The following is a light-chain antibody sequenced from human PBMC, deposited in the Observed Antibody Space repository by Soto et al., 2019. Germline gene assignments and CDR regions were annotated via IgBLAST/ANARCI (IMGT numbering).Light chain of an antibody. CDR3: QQRSNWPPIT. CDR1: QHVSSY. CDR2: DAS. Sequence: EIVLTQSPATRSLSSWGRATRACRASQHVSSYLAWYQQQPGQAPRLLIYDASNRATGIPARFSGSGSGTDFTPTISRLEPEDFAVYYCQQRSNWPPITFGQGTRLEIK. J-gene: IGKJ5*01. V-gene: IGKV3-11*01.